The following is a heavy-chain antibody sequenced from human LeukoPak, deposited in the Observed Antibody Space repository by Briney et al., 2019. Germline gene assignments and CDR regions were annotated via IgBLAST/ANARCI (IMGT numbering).Heavy chain of an antibody. CDR3: ARGGGTGDWFDP. J-gene: IGHJ5*02. D-gene: IGHD1-14*01. CDR2: INSDGSST. V-gene: IGHV3-74*01. Sequence: GGSLRLSCAASGITFGTYWMHWVRQVPGRGLVWVSRINSDGSSTSYADSVKGRFTISRDNAQNTLYLQMNSLRAEDTAVYYCARGGGTGDWFDPWGQGTLVTVSS. CDR1: GITFGTYW.